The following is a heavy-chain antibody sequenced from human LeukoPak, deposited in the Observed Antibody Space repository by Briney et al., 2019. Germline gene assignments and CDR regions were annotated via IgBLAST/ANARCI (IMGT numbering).Heavy chain of an antibody. CDR1: GYTFTSYG. D-gene: IGHD3-22*01. J-gene: IGHJ4*02. CDR3: ARDESLVVTTSGYFDY. CDR2: ISAYNVNT. Sequence: ASVKVSCKASGYTFTSYGISWVRQAPGQGLEWMGWISAYNVNTNYAQKLQGRATMTTDTSTSTAYMELRSPRSDDTAVYYCARDESLVVTTSGYFDYWGQGTLVTVSS. V-gene: IGHV1-18*01.